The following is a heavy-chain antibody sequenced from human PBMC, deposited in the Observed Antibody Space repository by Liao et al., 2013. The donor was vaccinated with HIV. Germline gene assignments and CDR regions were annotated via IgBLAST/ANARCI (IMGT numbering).Heavy chain of an antibody. J-gene: IGHJ4*02. CDR1: GGSISSYY. Sequence: QGLLQESGPGLVKPSETLSLTCNISGGSISSYYWNWIRQAPGKGLEWIAYIHYSGTTDFYSGATNYNPSLKSRVTISLDMSTKQFYLKLISVTAADMAVYFCARGPLWFGEPHFDLWGRGSLIIVSS. CDR2: IHYSGTTDFYSGAT. CDR3: ARGPLWFGEPHFDL. V-gene: IGHV4-59*01. D-gene: IGHD3-10*01.